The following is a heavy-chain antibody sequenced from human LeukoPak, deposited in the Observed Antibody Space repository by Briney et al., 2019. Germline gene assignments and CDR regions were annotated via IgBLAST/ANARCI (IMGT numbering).Heavy chain of an antibody. CDR3: ARATSGIDCSGGSCYSFFGMDV. J-gene: IGHJ6*02. Sequence: SVKVSCKASGFTFSSSAVQWVRQARGQRLEWIGWIVVGGGNTNYAQKFQERITITRDMSTSTAYMELSSLRSEDTAVYYCARATSGIDCSGGSCYSFFGMDVWGQGTTVTVSS. V-gene: IGHV1-58*01. D-gene: IGHD2-15*01. CDR2: IVVGGGNT. CDR1: GFTFSSSA.